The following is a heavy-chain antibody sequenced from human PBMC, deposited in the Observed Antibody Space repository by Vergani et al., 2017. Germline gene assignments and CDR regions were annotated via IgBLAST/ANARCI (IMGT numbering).Heavy chain of an antibody. D-gene: IGHD3-16*01. J-gene: IGHJ3*02. V-gene: IGHV4-59*01. CDR3: ARDNFHFDSENYDDVLDS. CDR2: IHHGGAT. Sequence: QVQLQESGPGLVQPSETLSLTCTVSGVSITNNFWSWIRRPPGKGLECIGYIHHGGATNSKSSLRSRVSISIYTSKSSFSLRLCSVTTADTAMYYCARDNFHFDSENYDDVLDSWGQGTMVIVSS. CDR1: GVSITNNF.